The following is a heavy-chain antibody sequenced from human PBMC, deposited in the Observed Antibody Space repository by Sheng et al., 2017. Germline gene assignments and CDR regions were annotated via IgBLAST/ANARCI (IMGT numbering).Heavy chain of an antibody. CDR2: ISGSGGST. Sequence: EVQLVESGGGLVQPGGSRRDSPVQPLDSPLVSYAMSWVRQAPGKGLEWVSAISGSGGSTYYADSVKGRFTISRDNSKNTLYLQMNSLRAEDTAVYYCAKDSGLADDAEYFQHWGQGTLVTVSS. V-gene: IGHV3-23*04. CDR3: AKDSGLADDAEYFQH. J-gene: IGHJ1*01. CDR1: DSPLVSYA.